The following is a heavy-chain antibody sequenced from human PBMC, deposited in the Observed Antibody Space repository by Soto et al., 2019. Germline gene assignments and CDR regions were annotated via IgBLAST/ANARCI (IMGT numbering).Heavy chain of an antibody. Sequence: GGSLRLSCAASGFTFSNAWMSWVRQAPGKGLEWVGRIKSKTDGGTTDYAAPVKGRFTISRDDSKNTLYLQMNSLKTEDTAVYYCTTATWSIAARPGDYYYYYMDVWGKGTTVTVSS. CDR3: TTATWSIAARPGDYYYYYMDV. CDR1: GFTFSNAW. CDR2: IKSKTDGGTT. D-gene: IGHD6-6*01. V-gene: IGHV3-15*01. J-gene: IGHJ6*03.